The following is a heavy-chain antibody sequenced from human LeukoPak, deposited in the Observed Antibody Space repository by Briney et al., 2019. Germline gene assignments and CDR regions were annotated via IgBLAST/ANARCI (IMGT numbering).Heavy chain of an antibody. J-gene: IGHJ4*02. D-gene: IGHD6-6*01. CDR1: GDSIYTYY. CDR2: IYHSGDT. Sequence: SETLSLTCTVSGDSIYTYYWSWIRQPPGKGLEYIGYIYHSGDTNYNPSLKSRVTMSVDTSNNQVSLRLSSVTAAHTAVYYCARTARQCDYWGQGILVSVSS. V-gene: IGHV4-59*01. CDR3: ARTARQCDY.